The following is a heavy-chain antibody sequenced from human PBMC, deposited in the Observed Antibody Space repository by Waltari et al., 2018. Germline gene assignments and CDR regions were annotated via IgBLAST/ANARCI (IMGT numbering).Heavy chain of an antibody. CDR3: ARAVVAGTGYDYYYMDV. CDR2: IIPIMSTA. J-gene: IGHJ6*03. CDR1: GGTFSSYA. Sequence: QVQLVQSGAEVKKPGSSVKVSCKASGGTFSSYAISWVRQAPRQGLEWRGEIIPIMSTANYAQKFQGGVTITADESPSTAYMELSSLRTEETAVYSYARAVVAGTGYDYYYMDVWGNRTTVTVSS. D-gene: IGHD6-19*01. V-gene: IGHV1-69*01.